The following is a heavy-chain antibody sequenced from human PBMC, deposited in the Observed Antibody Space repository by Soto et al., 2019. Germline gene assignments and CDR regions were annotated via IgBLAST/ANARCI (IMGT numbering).Heavy chain of an antibody. CDR3: ARGAAAAGTEYYYYGMDV. V-gene: IGHV4-34*01. Sequence: QVQLQQWGAGLLKPSETLSLTCAVYGGSFSGYYWSWIRQPPGKGLEWIGEINHSGSPNYNPSLKSRVTISVDTSKNQFSLKLSSVTAADTAVYYCARGAAAAGTEYYYYGMDVWGQGTTVTVSS. J-gene: IGHJ6*02. CDR1: GGSFSGYY. D-gene: IGHD6-13*01. CDR2: INHSGSP.